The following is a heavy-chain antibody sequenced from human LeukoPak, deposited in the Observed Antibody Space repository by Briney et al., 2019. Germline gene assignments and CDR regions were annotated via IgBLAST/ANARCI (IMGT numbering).Heavy chain of an antibody. CDR1: GFTFSSYE. Sequence: GGSLRLSCAASGFTFSSYEMNWVRQAPGKGLEWVSYISSSGSTIYYADSVKGRFTISRDNAKNSLYLQMNSLRAEDTAVYYCARDRTGYSSGFNWFDPWGQGTLVTVSS. J-gene: IGHJ5*02. D-gene: IGHD6-19*01. CDR2: ISSSGSTI. CDR3: ARDRTGYSSGFNWFDP. V-gene: IGHV3-48*03.